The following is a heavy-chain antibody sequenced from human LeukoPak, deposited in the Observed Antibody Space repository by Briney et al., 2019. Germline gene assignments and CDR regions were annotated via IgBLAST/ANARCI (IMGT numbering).Heavy chain of an antibody. J-gene: IGHJ4*02. CDR3: AIWGELLFDY. Sequence: GGSLRLSCAASGFTFSSYEMNWVRQAPGKGLEWVSYISSSGSTIYYADSVKGRFTISRDNAKTSLYLQMNSLRAEDTAVSYCAIWGELLFDYWGQGTLVTVSS. D-gene: IGHD1-26*01. CDR2: ISSSGSTI. V-gene: IGHV3-48*03. CDR1: GFTFSSYE.